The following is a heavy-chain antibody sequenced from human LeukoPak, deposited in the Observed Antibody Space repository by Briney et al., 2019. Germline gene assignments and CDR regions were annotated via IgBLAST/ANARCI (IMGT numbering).Heavy chain of an antibody. CDR2: ISSTVINT. V-gene: IGHV3-23*01. CDR3: AKGTVRFLEWSQRGYFDY. J-gene: IGHJ4*02. Sequence: GGSLRLFCAASGFTFSNYAMTWVRQAPGKGLEWVSSISSTVINTYNADSVKGRFTISRDNSKNTLYLQMNSLRADDTAIYYCAKGTVRFLEWSQRGYFDYWGQGSLVTVSS. CDR1: GFTFSNYA. D-gene: IGHD3-3*01.